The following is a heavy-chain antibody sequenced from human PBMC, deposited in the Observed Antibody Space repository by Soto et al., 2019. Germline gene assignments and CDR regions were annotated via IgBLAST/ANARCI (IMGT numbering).Heavy chain of an antibody. CDR3: ARAVTGARLVDWYFEL. V-gene: IGHV4-34*02. CDR2: INHRGNT. CDR1: GGSFSSYY. D-gene: IGHD2-21*02. Sequence: QVQLQQRGAGLLKPSETLSLTCVVFGGSFSSYYWSWIRQPPGKGLVWIGEINHRGNTNYNPSLKSRASMSVDTSKNQYSLKLTSVTAADTALYYCARAVTGARLVDWYFELWGPGTQVTVSS. J-gene: IGHJ2*01.